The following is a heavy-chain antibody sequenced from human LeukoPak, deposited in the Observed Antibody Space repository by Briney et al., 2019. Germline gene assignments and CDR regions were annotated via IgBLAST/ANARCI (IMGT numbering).Heavy chain of an antibody. D-gene: IGHD3-9*01. Sequence: GGSLRLSCAASGFTFSSYWMSWVRQAPGEGLEWVANIKQDGSEKYYVDSVKGRFTISRDNAKNSLYLQMNSLRAEGTAVYYCARDHRYDILTGYPYYFDYWGQGTLVTVSS. CDR2: IKQDGSEK. CDR3: ARDHRYDILTGYPYYFDY. V-gene: IGHV3-7*03. J-gene: IGHJ4*02. CDR1: GFTFSSYW.